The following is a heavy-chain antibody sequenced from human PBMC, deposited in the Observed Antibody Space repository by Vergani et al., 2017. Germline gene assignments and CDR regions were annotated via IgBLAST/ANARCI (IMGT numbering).Heavy chain of an antibody. J-gene: IGHJ4*02. Sequence: VQLVESGGGLVKPGRSLRLSCETSGLMFNNYGMHWVRQAPGKGLEWVAVISSDGSNKHYADSVKGRFTISRDSSQNTLYLQMDSLTAEDTALYFCVNGYYYDQSGLASFDYWGQGTLVTVSS. CDR1: GLMFNNYG. V-gene: IGHV3-30*18. CDR2: ISSDGSNK. CDR3: VNGYYYDQSGLASFDY. D-gene: IGHD3-22*01.